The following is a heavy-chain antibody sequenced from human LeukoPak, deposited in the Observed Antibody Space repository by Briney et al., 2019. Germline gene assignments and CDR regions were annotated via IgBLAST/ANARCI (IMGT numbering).Heavy chain of an antibody. CDR3: ARDGSQTYMFDY. V-gene: IGHV1-46*01. Sequence: GASVKVSCKASGYTFTSYYMDWVRQAPGQGLEWMGIINPSGGSTSYAQKFQGRVTMTRDMSTSTVYMELSSLRSEDTAVYYCARDGSQTYMFDYWGQGTLVTVSS. CDR2: INPSGGST. CDR1: GYTFTSYY. D-gene: IGHD1-14*01. J-gene: IGHJ4*02.